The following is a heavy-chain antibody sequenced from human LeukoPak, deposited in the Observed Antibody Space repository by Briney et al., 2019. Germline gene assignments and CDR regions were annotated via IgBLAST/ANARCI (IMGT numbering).Heavy chain of an antibody. CDR3: ARHGMYYSASSGP. CDR1: GGSISSGSYY. Sequence: PSETLSLTCTVSGGSISSGSYYWSWIRQPAGKGLECIGRIYTSGSTNYNPSLKSRVTISVDTSKNQFSLKLSSVTAADTAVYYCARHGMYYSASSGPWGQGTLVTVSS. CDR2: IYTSGST. V-gene: IGHV4-61*02. J-gene: IGHJ5*02. D-gene: IGHD3-22*01.